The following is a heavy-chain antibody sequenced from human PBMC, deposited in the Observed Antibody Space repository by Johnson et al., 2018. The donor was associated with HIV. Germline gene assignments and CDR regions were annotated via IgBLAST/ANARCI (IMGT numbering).Heavy chain of an antibody. CDR1: GFSFSDYW. Sequence: VQLVESGGGLVQPGGSLRLSCEASGFSFSDYWMSWVRQAPGKGLEWVANIKQDGSEKYYVDSVKGRFTISRDNAKNSLYLQMNSLRAEDTAVYYCAKDRIPSIAAFNRDAFDIWGQGTMVTVSS. V-gene: IGHV3-7*05. J-gene: IGHJ3*02. CDR2: IKQDGSEK. CDR3: AKDRIPSIAAFNRDAFDI. D-gene: IGHD6-6*01.